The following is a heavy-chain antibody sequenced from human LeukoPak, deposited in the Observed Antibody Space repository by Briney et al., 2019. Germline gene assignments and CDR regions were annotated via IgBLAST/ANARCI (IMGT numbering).Heavy chain of an antibody. D-gene: IGHD2-21*01. J-gene: IGHJ4*02. CDR1: GFTFSSYA. CDR2: ISYDGSNK. V-gene: IGHV3-30*04. CDR3: AKSTGSIPTHTLDY. Sequence: GGSLRLSCAASGFTFSSYAMHWVRQAPGKGLEWVAVISYDGSNKYYADSVKGRFTISRDNSKNTLYLQMNSLRAEDTAVYYCAKSTGSIPTHTLDYWGQGTLVTVSS.